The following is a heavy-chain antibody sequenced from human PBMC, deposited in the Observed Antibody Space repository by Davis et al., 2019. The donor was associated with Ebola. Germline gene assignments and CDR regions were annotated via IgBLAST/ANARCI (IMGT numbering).Heavy chain of an antibody. J-gene: IGHJ4*02. CDR3: AKGPESGSLDY. V-gene: IGHV3-23*01. CDR2: ISGSGGST. CDR1: GFTFSSYA. Sequence: GESLKISCAASGFTFSSYAMSWVRQAPGKGLEWVSAISGSGGSTYYADSVKGRFTISRDNSKNTLYLQMNSLRADDTAVYYCAKGPESGSLDYWGQGTLVTVSS. D-gene: IGHD1-26*01.